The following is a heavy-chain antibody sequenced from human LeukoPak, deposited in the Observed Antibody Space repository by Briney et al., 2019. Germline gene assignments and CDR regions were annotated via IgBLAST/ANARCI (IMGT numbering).Heavy chain of an antibody. D-gene: IGHD6-6*01. Sequence: SVKVSCKASGGTFSSYAISWVRQAPGQGLEWMGGITPIVDTANYAQKFQGRVTITADESTSTAYMELSSLRSEDTAVYYCARVSIAARLNYYYGMDVWGQGTTVTVSS. J-gene: IGHJ6*02. CDR1: GGTFSSYA. V-gene: IGHV1-69*13. CDR2: ITPIVDTA. CDR3: ARVSIAARLNYYYGMDV.